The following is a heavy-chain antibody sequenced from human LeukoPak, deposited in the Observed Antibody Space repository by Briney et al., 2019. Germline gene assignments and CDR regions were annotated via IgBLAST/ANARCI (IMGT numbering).Heavy chain of an antibody. CDR3: AKAPYLYSSGWWYFEY. V-gene: IGHV3-23*01. J-gene: IGHJ4*02. D-gene: IGHD6-19*01. CDR2: ISASGGNT. Sequence: GGSLRLSCAASGFTFSNYALSWVRQAPGKGLEWVSSISASGGNTYYADSVKGRFTISRDSSKNTLYLQMNSLRAEDTAVYYCAKAPYLYSSGWWYFEYWGQGTLVTVS. CDR1: GFTFSNYA.